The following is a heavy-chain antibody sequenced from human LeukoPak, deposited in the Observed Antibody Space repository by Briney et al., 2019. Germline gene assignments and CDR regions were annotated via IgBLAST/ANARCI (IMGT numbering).Heavy chain of an antibody. J-gene: IGHJ4*02. Sequence: SETLSLTCTVSGGSISSSSYYWGWIRQPPGKGLEWIGSIYYSGSTYYSPSLKSRVTISVDTSKNQFSLKLSSVTAADTAVYYCARQNPHYYDPDYWGQGTLVTVSS. CDR2: IYYSGST. D-gene: IGHD3-22*01. CDR1: GGSISSSSYY. CDR3: ARQNPHYYDPDY. V-gene: IGHV4-39*01.